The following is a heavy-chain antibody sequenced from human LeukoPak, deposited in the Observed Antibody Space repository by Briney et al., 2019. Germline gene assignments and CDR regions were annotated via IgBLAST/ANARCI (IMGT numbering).Heavy chain of an antibody. CDR2: INYSGST. V-gene: IGHV4-39*01. CDR3: ARRVTGDLRRFDY. Sequence: KPSETLSLTCTVSGGSISGYSWGWIRQPPGKGLEWIGNINYSGSTYYNPSLKSRVTIFVDTSKNQFSLKVTSVTAADTAVYFCARRVTGDLRRFDYWGQGTLVTVSS. CDR1: GGSISGYS. J-gene: IGHJ4*02. D-gene: IGHD7-27*01.